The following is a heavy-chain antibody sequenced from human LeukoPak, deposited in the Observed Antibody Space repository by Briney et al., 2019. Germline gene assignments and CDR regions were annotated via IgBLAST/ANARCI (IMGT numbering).Heavy chain of an antibody. CDR3: ASAVGLYYDFWSGYSTLDY. CDR2: INPNSGGT. D-gene: IGHD3-3*01. V-gene: IGHV1-2*02. Sequence: ASVKVSCKASGYTFTGYYMHWVRQAPGQGLEWMGWINPNSGGTNYAQKFQGRVTMTRDTSISTAYMELSRLRSDDTAVYYCASAVGLYYDFWSGYSTLDYWGQGTLVTVSS. J-gene: IGHJ4*02. CDR1: GYTFTGYY.